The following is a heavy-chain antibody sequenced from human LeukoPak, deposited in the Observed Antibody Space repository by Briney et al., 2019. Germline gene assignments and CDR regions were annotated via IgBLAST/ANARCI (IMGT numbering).Heavy chain of an antibody. CDR1: GGTFSSYA. CDR3: ARDHCSSTSCYLYFQH. J-gene: IGHJ1*01. CDR2: IIPIFGTA. Sequence: SVKVSCKPSGGTFSSYAISWVRQAPGQGLEWMGGIIPIFGTANYAQKFQGRVTITADESTSTAYMELSSLRSEDTAVYYCARDHCSSTSCYLYFQHWGQGTLVTVSS. V-gene: IGHV1-69*01. D-gene: IGHD2-2*01.